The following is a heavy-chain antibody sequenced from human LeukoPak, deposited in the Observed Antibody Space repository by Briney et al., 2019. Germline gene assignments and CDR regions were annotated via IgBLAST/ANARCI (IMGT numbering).Heavy chain of an antibody. D-gene: IGHD3-3*02. CDR1: GFAFSNYW. CDR2: IKTDGSTT. J-gene: IGHJ4*02. V-gene: IGHV3-74*01. CDR3: ARGVISRYGFDF. Sequence: GGSLRLFCAASGFAFSNYWMHWVRQAPGKGLVWVSRIKTDGSTTNYADSVKGRFTISRDNAKNTVYLQMNSLRGEDTAVYYCARGVISRYGFDFGGQGTLVTVSS.